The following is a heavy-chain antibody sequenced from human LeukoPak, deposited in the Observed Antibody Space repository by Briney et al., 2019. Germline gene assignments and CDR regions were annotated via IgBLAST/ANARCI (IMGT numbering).Heavy chain of an antibody. CDR2: ISGSGGST. D-gene: IGHD3-22*01. J-gene: IGHJ4*02. Sequence: GGSLRLSCAASAFTFSSYAMSWVRQAPGKGLEWVSAISGSGGSTYYADSVKGRFTISRDNSKNTLYLQMNSLRAEDTAVYYCAKSYYDSSGYYPPDFDYWGQGTLVTVSS. V-gene: IGHV3-23*01. CDR1: AFTFSSYA. CDR3: AKSYYDSSGYYPPDFDY.